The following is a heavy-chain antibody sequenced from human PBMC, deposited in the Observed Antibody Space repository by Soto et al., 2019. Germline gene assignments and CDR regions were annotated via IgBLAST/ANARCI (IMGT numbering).Heavy chain of an antibody. J-gene: IGHJ4*02. CDR2: ISYDGSNK. Sequence: QVQLAESGGGVVQPGRSLRLSCAASGFTFSSYAMHWVRQAPGKGLEWVAVISYDGSNKYYADSVKGRFTISRDNSKNTLYLQMNSLRAEDTAVYYCASSGRVRGANYWGQGTLVTVSS. D-gene: IGHD3-10*01. CDR1: GFTFSSYA. V-gene: IGHV3-30-3*01. CDR3: ASSGRVRGANY.